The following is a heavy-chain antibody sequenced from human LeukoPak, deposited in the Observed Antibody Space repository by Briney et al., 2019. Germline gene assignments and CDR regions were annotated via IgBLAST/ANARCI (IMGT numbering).Heavy chain of an antibody. CDR2: INPSGGST. Sequence: ASVKVSCKASGYTFTRYYMHWVRQAPGQGLEWMGIINPSGGSTSYAQKFQGRVTMTRDTSASTVYMELSSLRSEDTAVYYCARVSYSSGWYEGYFDYWGQGTLVTVSS. V-gene: IGHV1-46*01. D-gene: IGHD6-19*01. CDR3: ARVSYSSGWYEGYFDY. J-gene: IGHJ4*02. CDR1: GYTFTRYY.